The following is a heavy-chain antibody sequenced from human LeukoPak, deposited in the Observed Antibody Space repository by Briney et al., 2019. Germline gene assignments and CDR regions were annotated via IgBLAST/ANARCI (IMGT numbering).Heavy chain of an antibody. V-gene: IGHV3-23*01. CDR2: ISGSGGST. Sequence: HPGGSLRLSCAASGFTFSSYAMSWVRQAPGKGLEWVSAISGSGGSTYYADSVKGRFTISRDNSKNTLYLQMNSLRAEDTAVYYCAKDRAIVVVVAATHYWGQGTLVTVSS. CDR1: GFTFSSYA. D-gene: IGHD2-15*01. CDR3: AKDRAIVVVVAATHY. J-gene: IGHJ4*02.